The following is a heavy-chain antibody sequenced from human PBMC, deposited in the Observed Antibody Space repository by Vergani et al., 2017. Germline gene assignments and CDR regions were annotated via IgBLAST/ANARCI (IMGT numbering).Heavy chain of an antibody. J-gene: IGHJ5*02. CDR3: ARDRIVATRKLNWFDP. D-gene: IGHD5-12*01. V-gene: IGHV1-69*18. CDR1: GGTFSSYA. CDR2: IIPIFGTA. Sequence: QVQLVQSGAEVKKPGSSVKVSCKASGGTFSSYAISWVRQAPGQGLEWMGRIIPIFGTANYAQKFQGRVTITADESTSTAYMERSSLRSEDTAVYYCARDRIVATRKLNWFDPWGQGTLVTVSS.